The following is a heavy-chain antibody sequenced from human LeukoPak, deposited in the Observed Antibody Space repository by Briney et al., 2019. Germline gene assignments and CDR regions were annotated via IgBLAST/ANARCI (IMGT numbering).Heavy chain of an antibody. CDR1: GFTFSNAW. CDR2: VRSKRVGGTI. D-gene: IGHD2-15*01. CDR3: MTGRWGDCSVSNCAYYFDF. V-gene: IGHV3-15*07. J-gene: IGHJ4*02. Sequence: PVGSLRLSCVGSGFTFSNAWMNWVRQAPGKGLEWVGRVRSKRVGGTIDYNSPVRGRCTISRDDTTSTLYLQMNSLKIEDTAVYYCMTGRWGDCSVSNCAYYFDFWGQGALVTVSS.